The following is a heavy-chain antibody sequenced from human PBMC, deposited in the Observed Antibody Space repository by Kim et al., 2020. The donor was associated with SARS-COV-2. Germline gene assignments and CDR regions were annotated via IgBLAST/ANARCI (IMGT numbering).Heavy chain of an antibody. CDR3: ARGVASGWYFDL. Sequence: NYNPPPKSQVTITVATSKTQFSLKLSSVTAADTAVYYCARGVASGWYFDLWGRGTLVTVSS. V-gene: IGHV4-59*09. J-gene: IGHJ2*01. D-gene: IGHD2-15*01.